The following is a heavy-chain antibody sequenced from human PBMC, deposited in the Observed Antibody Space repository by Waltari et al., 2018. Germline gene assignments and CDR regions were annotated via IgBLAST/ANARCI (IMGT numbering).Heavy chain of an antibody. CDR3: ASLPF. Sequence: QVQLVESGGGVVQPGRSLRLSCAASGFPFSSYAMHWVRQAPGKGLEWVAVISYDGSNKYYADSVKGRFTISRDNSKNTLYLQMNSLRAEDTAVYYCASLPFWGQGTLVTVSS. V-gene: IGHV3-30-3*01. J-gene: IGHJ4*02. CDR1: GFPFSSYA. CDR2: ISYDGSNK.